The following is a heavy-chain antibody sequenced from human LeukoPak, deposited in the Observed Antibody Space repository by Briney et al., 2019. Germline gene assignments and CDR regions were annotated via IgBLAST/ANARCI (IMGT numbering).Heavy chain of an antibody. V-gene: IGHV4-30-2*03. Sequence: SETLSLTCAVSGGSISRGGYSWSWIRQPPGKGLEWIGSIYYSRSTYYNPSLKSRVTISVDTSKNQFSLKLSSVTAADTAVYYCARVPTVTFFDYWGQGTLVTVSS. J-gene: IGHJ4*02. CDR2: IYYSRST. CDR1: GGSISRGGYS. CDR3: ARVPTVTFFDY. D-gene: IGHD4-17*01.